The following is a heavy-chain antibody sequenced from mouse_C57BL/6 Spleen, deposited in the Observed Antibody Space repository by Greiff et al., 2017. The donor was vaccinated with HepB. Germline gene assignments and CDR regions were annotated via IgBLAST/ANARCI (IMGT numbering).Heavy chain of an antibody. J-gene: IGHJ4*01. CDR2: IWSDGST. CDR1: GFSLTSYG. V-gene: IGHV2-6-1*01. Sequence: QVQLQQSGPGLVAPSQSLSITCTVSGFSLTSYGVHWVRQPPGKGLEWLVVIWSDGSTTYNSALKSRLSISKDNSKSQVFLKMNSLQTDDTAMYYCARHYYGSSYGAMDYWGQGTSVTVSS. CDR3: ARHYYGSSYGAMDY. D-gene: IGHD1-1*01.